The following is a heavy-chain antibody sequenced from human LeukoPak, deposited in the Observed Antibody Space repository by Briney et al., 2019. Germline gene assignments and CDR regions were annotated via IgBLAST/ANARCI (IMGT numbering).Heavy chain of an antibody. V-gene: IGHV1-2*02. CDR3: ATSCYGSGSSLDY. D-gene: IGHD3-10*01. Sequence: AASVEVSCKASGYTFTGYYMHWVRQAPGQGLEWMGWINPNSGGTNYAQKFQGRVTMTRDTSISTAYMEPSRLRSDDTAVYYCATSCYGSGSSLDYWGQGTLVTVSS. J-gene: IGHJ4*02. CDR1: GYTFTGYY. CDR2: INPNSGGT.